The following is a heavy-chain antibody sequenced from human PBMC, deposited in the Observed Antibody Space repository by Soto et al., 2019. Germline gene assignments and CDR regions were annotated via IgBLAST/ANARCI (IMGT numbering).Heavy chain of an antibody. CDR1: GFTFGNFA. CDR2: ISGNGGST. Sequence: EVHLLDSGGGLAQPGGSLKLSCATSGFTFGNFAMSWVRQAPGQGLEWVSAISGNGGSTYYADSVKGRFTISRDNSKNPLYLQMNSLTAEDTAVYFCAKLRAKSHIAVPFDYWGQGSLVTVSS. V-gene: IGHV3-23*01. D-gene: IGHD2-15*01. CDR3: AKLRAKSHIAVPFDY. J-gene: IGHJ4*02.